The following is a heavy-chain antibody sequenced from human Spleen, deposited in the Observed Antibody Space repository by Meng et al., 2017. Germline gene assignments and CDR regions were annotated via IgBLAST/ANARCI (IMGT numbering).Heavy chain of an antibody. Sequence: ASVKVSCKPSGYTFTAYWLHWVRLAPGQGLEWMGRIDPGSGGTQYSQNFQGRVLMTRDTNISTTYMERSGLRSDGTAVYYCVRNEDISAAGKLFGDYWGQGTLVTVSS. J-gene: IGHJ4*02. V-gene: IGHV1-2*06. CDR1: GYTFTAYW. CDR3: VRNEDISAAGKLFGDY. CDR2: IDPGSGGT. D-gene: IGHD6-13*01.